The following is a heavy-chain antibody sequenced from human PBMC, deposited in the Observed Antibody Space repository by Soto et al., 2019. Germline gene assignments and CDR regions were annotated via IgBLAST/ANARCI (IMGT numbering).Heavy chain of an antibody. CDR1: GYTFTTYS. CDR2: ISPYNGNT. J-gene: IGHJ3*02. Sequence: QVQLEQSGAEVKKPGASVNVSCKASGYTFTTYSLIWVRQAPGQGLEWMGWISPYNGNTDYAQKLQDRLTLTTDTSASTAYMELSSPASDDTAVYYCATDPTYNDMTGNLQAFDIWGQGTMVTVSS. CDR3: ATDPTYNDMTGNLQAFDI. D-gene: IGHD3-9*01. V-gene: IGHV1-18*01.